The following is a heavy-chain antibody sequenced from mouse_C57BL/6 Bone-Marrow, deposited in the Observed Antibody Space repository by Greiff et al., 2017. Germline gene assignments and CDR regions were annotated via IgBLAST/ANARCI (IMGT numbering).Heavy chain of an antibody. J-gene: IGHJ4*01. CDR1: GFTFSDYY. Sequence: DVQLVESEGGLVQPGSSMKLSCTASGFTFSDYYMAWVRQVPGKGLEWVANINYDGSSTYYLDSLKSRFIISRDNAKNILYLQMSSLKSEDTATYYCARDKNLYAMDYWGQGTSVTVSA. CDR3: ARDKNLYAMDY. CDR2: INYDGSST. V-gene: IGHV5-16*01.